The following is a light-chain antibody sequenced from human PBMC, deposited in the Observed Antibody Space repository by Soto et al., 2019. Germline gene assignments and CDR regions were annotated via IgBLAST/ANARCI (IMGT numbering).Light chain of an antibody. CDR3: QQYGSTHTIT. Sequence: EMEMTHSPDTLSVSTGKRATLSYSSSENVNSNVAWWYQQKPGQAPRLLIYGASSRAPGIPDSFCGSGSGTDFTLTIIRLEPEDFAVYYCQQYGSTHTITFGQGTRLEIK. CDR2: GAS. V-gene: IGKV3-20*01. CDR1: ENVNSNV. J-gene: IGKJ5*01.